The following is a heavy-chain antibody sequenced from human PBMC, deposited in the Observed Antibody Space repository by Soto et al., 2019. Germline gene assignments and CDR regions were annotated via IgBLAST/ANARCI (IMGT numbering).Heavy chain of an antibody. CDR2: IFDSGTT. CDR3: ARDVSGTGAFDY. Sequence: QVQLEQSGPGLVKPSQTLSLTCNISGGSISSVNHYWSWIRQSPREGLEWIGYIFDSGTTHYNPSFKGRLTILGDTSQSQFSLTIHSVTVADSAVYYCARDVSGTGAFDYWGRGTLVTVSS. J-gene: IGHJ4*02. CDR1: GGSISSVNHY. V-gene: IGHV4-31*02. D-gene: IGHD2-8*02.